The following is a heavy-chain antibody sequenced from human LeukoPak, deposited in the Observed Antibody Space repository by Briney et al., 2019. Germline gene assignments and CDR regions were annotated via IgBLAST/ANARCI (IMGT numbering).Heavy chain of an antibody. CDR3: ARDFYYVWVTTLTIHY. D-gene: IGHD3-16*01. V-gene: IGHV1-2*06. J-gene: IGHJ4*02. Sequence: GASVKVSCKASGYTFTGNYWTWVRQAPGQGLGGMVRINPNSGGTNYAQKFQGRVTMTRDTSISTAYMELSRLRSDDTAVYYCARDFYYVWVTTLTIHYWGQGTLVTVSS. CDR1: GYTFTGNY. CDR2: INPNSGGT.